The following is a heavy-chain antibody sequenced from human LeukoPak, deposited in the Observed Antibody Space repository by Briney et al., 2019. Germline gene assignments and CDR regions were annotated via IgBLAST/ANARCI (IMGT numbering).Heavy chain of an antibody. J-gene: IGHJ6*02. D-gene: IGHD2-2*01. CDR3: ASGAGVVPALYYYYYGIDV. CDR2: INPRGGST. V-gene: IGHV1-46*01. Sequence: GASLKISCKASGCTITSYYMHWLLRDPGQGLEGMGIINPRGGSTSYARKFQGRFTMTMDTSASTVYMELSSLRSEDTAVYYCASGAGVVPALYYYYYGIDVWGQGTTVTVSS. CDR1: GCTITSYY.